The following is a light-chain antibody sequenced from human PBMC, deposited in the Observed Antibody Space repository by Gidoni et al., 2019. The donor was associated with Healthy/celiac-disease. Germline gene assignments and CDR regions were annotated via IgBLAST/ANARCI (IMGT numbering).Light chain of an antibody. Sequence: EIVLTQSPGTLSLSPGGRATLSCRASQGVSSSYLAWYQQQPGQAPRLLISGASSRAPGIPDRFSGSGSGTDFTLTISRLEPEDFAVYYCQQYGSSPPVTFGGGTKVEIK. CDR1: QGVSSSY. CDR3: QQYGSSPPVT. CDR2: GAS. J-gene: IGKJ4*01. V-gene: IGKV3-20*01.